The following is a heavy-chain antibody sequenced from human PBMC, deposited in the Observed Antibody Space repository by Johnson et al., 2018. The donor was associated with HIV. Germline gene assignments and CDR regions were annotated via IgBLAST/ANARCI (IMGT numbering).Heavy chain of an antibody. CDR1: GFIFSKYN. V-gene: IGHV3-49*03. Sequence: VQLVESGGGLIQPGGSLRLSCEVSGFIFSKYNMAWIRQAPGKGLEWVGFIRSKAYGGTTEYAASVKGRFTISRDDSKSIAYLQMNSLKTEDTAVYYCARDHYYDSSGYHEGDNVRGPLGGRWAMWG. CDR3: ARDHYYDSSGYHEGDNVRGPLGGRWAM. J-gene: IGHJ1*01. D-gene: IGHD3-22*01. CDR2: IRSKAYGGTT.